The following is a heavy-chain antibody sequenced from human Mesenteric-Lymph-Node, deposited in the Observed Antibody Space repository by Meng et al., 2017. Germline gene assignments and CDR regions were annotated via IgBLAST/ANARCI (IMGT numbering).Heavy chain of an antibody. CDR2: IWYDGSNK. D-gene: IGHD1-1*01. CDR1: GFTFSSYG. CDR3: ARINQLEYYFDY. V-gene: IGHV3-33*01. J-gene: IGHJ4*02. Sequence: GGSLRLSCAASGFTFSSYGMHWVRQAPGKGLEWVAVIWYDGSNKYYADSVKGRFTISRDNSKNTLYLQMNSLRAEDTAVYYCARINQLEYYFDYWGQGTLVTVSS.